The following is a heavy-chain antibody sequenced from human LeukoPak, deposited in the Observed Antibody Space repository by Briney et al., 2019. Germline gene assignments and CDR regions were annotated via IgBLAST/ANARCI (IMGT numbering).Heavy chain of an antibody. CDR3: ARGYCSSTSCYDAFDI. Sequence: SETLSLTCTVSGGSFSGYYWSWIRQPPGKGLEWIGEINHSGSTNYNPSLKSRVTISVDTSKNQFSLKLSSVTAADTAVYYCARGYCSSTSCYDAFDIWGQGTMVTVSS. V-gene: IGHV4-34*01. CDR2: INHSGST. CDR1: GGSFSGYY. J-gene: IGHJ3*02. D-gene: IGHD2-2*01.